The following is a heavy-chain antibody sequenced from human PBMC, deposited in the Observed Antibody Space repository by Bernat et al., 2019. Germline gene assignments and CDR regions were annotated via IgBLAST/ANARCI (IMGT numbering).Heavy chain of an antibody. J-gene: IGHJ4*02. CDR2: ISYDGSNT. V-gene: IGHV3-30*18. CDR1: GFTFSSYG. Sequence: QVQLVESGGGVVQPGRSLRLSCAASGFTFSSYGMHWVRQAPGKGLGWVAVISYDGSNTYYADSVKGRFTISRDNSKNTLYLQMNSLRAEDTAVYYCAKEYGDYGWFDYWGQGTLVTVSS. CDR3: AKEYGDYGWFDY. D-gene: IGHD4-17*01.